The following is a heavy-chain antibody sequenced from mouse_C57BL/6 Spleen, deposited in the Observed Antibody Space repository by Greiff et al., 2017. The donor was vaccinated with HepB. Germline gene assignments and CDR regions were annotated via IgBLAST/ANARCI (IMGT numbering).Heavy chain of an antibody. CDR2: ISYDGSN. CDR1: GYSITSGYY. Sequence: DVHLVESGPGLVKPSQSLSLTCSVTGYSITSGYYWNWIRQFPGNKLEWMGYISYDGSNNYNPSLKNRISITRDTSKNQFFLKLNSVTTEDTATYYCVIRRYPWYFDVWGTGTTVTVSS. CDR3: VIRRYPWYFDV. V-gene: IGHV3-6*01. J-gene: IGHJ1*03. D-gene: IGHD1-1*01.